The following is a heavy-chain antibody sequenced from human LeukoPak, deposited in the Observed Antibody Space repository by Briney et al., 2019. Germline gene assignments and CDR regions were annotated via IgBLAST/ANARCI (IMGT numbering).Heavy chain of an antibody. V-gene: IGHV4-38-2*02. CDR2: IYHGGST. CDR3: ARVGPYYGSGCFDF. CDR1: GYSISSDYY. D-gene: IGHD3-10*01. J-gene: IGHJ5*01. Sequence: IPSETLSLTCTVSGYSISSDYYWGWIRQPPGKGLEWIGSIYHGGSTYHNPSLKSRVTISIDTSKNQFSLKLTSVTAADTAMYYCARVGPYYGSGCFDFWGQGTLVTVSS.